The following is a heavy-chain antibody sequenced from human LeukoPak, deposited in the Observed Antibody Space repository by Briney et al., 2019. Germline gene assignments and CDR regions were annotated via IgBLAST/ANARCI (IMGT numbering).Heavy chain of an antibody. Sequence: GGSLRLSCAASGFILSSYAMSWVRQAPGKGLEWVSAISGSGGSTYYAGSVKGRFTISRDTSKNTLYLQINSLRAEDTAVYYYANGYSNYFDYWGQGTLVTVSS. CDR1: GFILSSYA. V-gene: IGHV3-23*01. CDR3: ANGYSNYFDY. D-gene: IGHD4-11*01. CDR2: ISGSGGST. J-gene: IGHJ4*02.